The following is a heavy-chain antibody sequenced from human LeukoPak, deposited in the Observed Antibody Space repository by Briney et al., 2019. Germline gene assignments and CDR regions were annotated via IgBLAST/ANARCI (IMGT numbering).Heavy chain of an antibody. CDR2: INLCGSDK. D-gene: IGHD1-14*01. J-gene: IGHJ4*02. Sequence: SGGSLRLSCAASGFTFSGHWISWVGQAPGKGLEWVANINLCGSDKYYVDSVKGRFTISRDNANNLLYLQMNSLRGEDTAVYYCTRDRSRAEDDWGQGTLVTVSS. V-gene: IGHV3-7*01. CDR1: GFTFSGHW. CDR3: TRDRSRAEDD.